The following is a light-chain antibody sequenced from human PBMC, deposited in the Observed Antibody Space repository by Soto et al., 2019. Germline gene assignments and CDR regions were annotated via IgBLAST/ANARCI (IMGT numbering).Light chain of an antibody. CDR3: QQYENFPIT. V-gene: IGKV3-20*01. J-gene: IGKJ5*01. CDR1: QSVSSSY. CDR2: GAS. Sequence: EIVLTQSPGTLSLSPGERATLSCRASQSVSSSYLAWYQQKPGQAPRLLIYGASSRATGIPDRFSGSGSGTEFTLTVDSLQSDDIAVYYCQQYENFPITFGQGTRLEI.